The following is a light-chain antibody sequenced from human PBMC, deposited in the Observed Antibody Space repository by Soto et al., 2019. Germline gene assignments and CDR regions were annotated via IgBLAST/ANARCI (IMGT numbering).Light chain of an antibody. CDR1: SSDVGGYNY. Sequence: QSALTQPRSVSGSPGQSVTISCTGTSSDVGGYNYVSWYQHHPGKAPKPMIYDVTKRPSGVRDRFSASKSGNTASLSISGLQAEDEADYYCCSYAGSYTYVFGTGTRSPS. J-gene: IGLJ1*01. CDR3: CSYAGSYTYV. CDR2: DVT. V-gene: IGLV2-11*01.